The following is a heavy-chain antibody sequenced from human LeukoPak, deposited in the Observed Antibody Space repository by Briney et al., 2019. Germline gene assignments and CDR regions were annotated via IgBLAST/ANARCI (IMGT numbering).Heavy chain of an antibody. V-gene: IGHV5-10-1*01. D-gene: IGHD3-9*01. Sequence: GESLKISCKGSGYSFTRYWMSWVRQMPGKGLEWMGRIDPSDSYTNYSPSFQGHVTISADKSISTAYLQWSSLKASDTAMYYCARQHPLTGYYWVYWGQGTLVTVSS. CDR3: ARQHPLTGYYWVY. J-gene: IGHJ4*02. CDR2: IDPSDSYT. CDR1: GYSFTRYW.